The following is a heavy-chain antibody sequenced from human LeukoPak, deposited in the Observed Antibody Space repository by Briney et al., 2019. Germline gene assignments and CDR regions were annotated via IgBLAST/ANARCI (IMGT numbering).Heavy chain of an antibody. V-gene: IGHV4-59*08. CDR3: ARHSSDYRGRFDP. J-gene: IGHJ5*02. CDR2: IYYSGGT. CDR1: GGSISSYY. D-gene: IGHD4-17*01. Sequence: SETLSLTCTDSGGSISSYYWSWIRQPPGKGLEWIGFIYYSGGTNYNPSLKSRVTISVDTSKNQFSLKLSSVTAADTAVYYCARHSSDYRGRFDPWGQGALVTVSS.